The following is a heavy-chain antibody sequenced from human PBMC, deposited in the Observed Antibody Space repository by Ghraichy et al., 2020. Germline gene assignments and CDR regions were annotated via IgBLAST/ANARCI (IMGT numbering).Heavy chain of an antibody. D-gene: IGHD3-10*01. CDR3: ARVQYYYGSGSTYYYYGMDV. CDR2: IYYSGST. V-gene: IGHV4-31*03. CDR1: GGSISSGGYY. Sequence: SETLSLTCTVSGGSISSGGYYWSWIRQHPGKGLEWIGYIYYSGSTYYNPSLKSRVTISVDTSKNQFSLKLSSVTAADTAVYYWARVQYYYGSGSTYYYYGMDVWGQGTTVTVSS. J-gene: IGHJ6*02.